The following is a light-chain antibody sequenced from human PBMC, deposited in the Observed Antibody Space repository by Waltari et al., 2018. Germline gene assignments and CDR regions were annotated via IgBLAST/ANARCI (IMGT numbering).Light chain of an antibody. Sequence: DIQMTQSPSTLSASVGDSVTITCRATQSISNYLAWYQQKPGKTPKLLIYDASTLENGVPSRFSGGGSGTEFTLTITSLQPDDFAAYYCQQYSTNSLWTFGQGTKVEIK. V-gene: IGKV1-5*01. CDR2: DAS. CDR3: QQYSTNSLWT. CDR1: QSISNY. J-gene: IGKJ1*01.